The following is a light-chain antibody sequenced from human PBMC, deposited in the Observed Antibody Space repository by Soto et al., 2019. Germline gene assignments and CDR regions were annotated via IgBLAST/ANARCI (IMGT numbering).Light chain of an antibody. V-gene: IGKV3-15*01. CDR3: QQYDNWPPCT. CDR1: HSVSSY. Sequence: EIVLTQSPATLSLSPGDRATLSCRASHSVSSYLAWYQQRPGQAPRLLIYDVSNRATGVPARFSGSGSGTEFSLTISSLQSEDFAVYYCQQYDNWPPCTFGQGTKLEVK. CDR2: DVS. J-gene: IGKJ2*02.